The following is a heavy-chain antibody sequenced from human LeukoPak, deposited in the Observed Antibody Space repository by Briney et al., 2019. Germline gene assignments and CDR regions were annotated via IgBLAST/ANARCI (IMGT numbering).Heavy chain of an antibody. CDR2: ISYDGSNK. CDR3: AKEGRPGSIAVAGANWFDH. J-gene: IGHJ5*02. Sequence: GRSLRLSCAASGFTFSSYGMHWVRQAPGKGLEWVAVISYDGSNKYYADSVKGRFTISRDNSKNTLYLQMNSLRAEDTAVYYCAKEGRPGSIAVAGANWFDHWGQGTLVTVSS. CDR1: GFTFSSYG. D-gene: IGHD6-19*01. V-gene: IGHV3-30*18.